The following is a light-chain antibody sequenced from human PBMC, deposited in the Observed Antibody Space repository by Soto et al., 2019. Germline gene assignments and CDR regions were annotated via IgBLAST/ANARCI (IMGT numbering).Light chain of an antibody. V-gene: IGKV3-11*01. CDR2: DAS. CDR1: QSVSTY. Sequence: EIVLTQSPDTLSLSPGERATLSCRASQSVSTYLAWYQQKPGQAPRLLIYDASNRATGIPARFSGSGSGTDFALTISSREPEDFAVYYCRQRSNWPRGTFGQGTKLEIK. CDR3: RQRSNWPRGT. J-gene: IGKJ2*02.